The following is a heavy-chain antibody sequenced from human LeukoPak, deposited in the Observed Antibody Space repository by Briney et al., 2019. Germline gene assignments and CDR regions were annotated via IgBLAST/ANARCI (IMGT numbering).Heavy chain of an antibody. CDR1: GFAFHNYA. CDR2: INWNSDTK. D-gene: IGHD4-23*01. V-gene: IGHV3-9*01. J-gene: IGHJ6*02. Sequence: GGSLRLSCVGSGFAFHNYAMHWVRRPPGKGLEWVSAINWNSDTKAYADSVKGRFTISRDRARNSLYLQMDSLKPEDTALYYCAKDTGGNGAYFYAMDVWGQGTSVTVSS. CDR3: AKDTGGNGAYFYAMDV.